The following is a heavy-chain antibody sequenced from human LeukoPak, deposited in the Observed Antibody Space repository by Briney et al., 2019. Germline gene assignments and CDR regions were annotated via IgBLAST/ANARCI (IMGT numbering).Heavy chain of an antibody. CDR2: ISSRDNLI. J-gene: IGHJ4*02. CDR3: ARWFSSGRGFFDY. Sequence: GGSLRLSCAASGFSVNDYYMNWLRQAPGKGLEWVSYISSRDNLIYYADSVKGRFIISRDNAKNSLYLQMNSLRDEDTALYYCARWFSSGRGFFDYWGQGILVTVSS. V-gene: IGHV3-11*04. D-gene: IGHD6-19*01. CDR1: GFSVNDYY.